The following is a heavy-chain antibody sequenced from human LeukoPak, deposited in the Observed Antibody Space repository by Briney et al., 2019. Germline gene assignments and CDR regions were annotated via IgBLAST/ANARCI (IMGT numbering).Heavy chain of an antibody. V-gene: IGHV4-59*08. CDR1: GGSISSYY. J-gene: IGHJ4*02. CDR3: ARHGAVAMNTFDY. Sequence: SETLSLTCTVSGGSISSYYWSWIRQPPGKGLEWIGYIFYSGSTNYNPSLKSRVTISVDTSNNQFSLKLSSVTAADTALYYCARHGAVAMNTFDYWGQGTLVTVSS. D-gene: IGHD6-19*01. CDR2: IFYSGST.